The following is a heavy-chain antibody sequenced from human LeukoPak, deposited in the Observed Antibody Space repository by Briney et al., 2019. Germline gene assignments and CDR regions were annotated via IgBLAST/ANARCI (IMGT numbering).Heavy chain of an antibody. CDR2: TSHSGST. D-gene: IGHD2-2*01. CDR1: GYSISSGYY. J-gene: IGHJ5*02. Sequence: SETLSLTCAVSGYSISSGYYWGWIRQPPGKGLEWIGETSHSGSTNYNPSLKSRVTISIDTSKNQFSLKLSSTTAADTAVYYCARAHQLLLNWFDPWGQGTLVTVSS. V-gene: IGHV4-38-2*01. CDR3: ARAHQLLLNWFDP.